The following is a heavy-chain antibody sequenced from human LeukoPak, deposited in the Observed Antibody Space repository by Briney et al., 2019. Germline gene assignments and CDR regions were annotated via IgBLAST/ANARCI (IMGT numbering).Heavy chain of an antibody. CDR3: AKGRDGYRGYYFDY. D-gene: IGHD5-24*01. CDR2: ISGSGGST. J-gene: IGHJ4*02. CDR1: GFTFSGYA. V-gene: IGHV3-23*01. Sequence: GGSLRLSCAASGFTFSGYAMSWVRQAPGKGLEWVSAISGSGGSTYYADSVKGRFTISRDNSKNTLYLQMNSLRAEDTAVYYCAKGRDGYRGYYFDYWGQGTLVTVSS.